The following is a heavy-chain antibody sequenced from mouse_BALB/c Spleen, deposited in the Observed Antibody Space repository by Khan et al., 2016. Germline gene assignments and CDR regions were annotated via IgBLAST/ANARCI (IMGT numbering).Heavy chain of an antibody. CDR2: IHYSGGT. CDR1: GYSITSGYS. CDR3: TRSHGYYAMDY. J-gene: IGHJ4*01. V-gene: IGHV3-1*02. Sequence: EVQLQESGPDLVKPSQSLSLTCTVTGYSITSGYSWHWIRQFPGNKLEWMGYIHYSGGTKYIPSLKSRISITRDTSKNQFFLQLHSVTPEDTATYYCTRSHGYYAMDYWGQGTSVTVSS.